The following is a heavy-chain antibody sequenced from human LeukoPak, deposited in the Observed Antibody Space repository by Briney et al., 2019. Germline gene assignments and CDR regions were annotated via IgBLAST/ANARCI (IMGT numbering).Heavy chain of an antibody. CDR1: GFTVSSNY. CDR3: AKDGIAGADNSHFDN. CDR2: IYSGGST. Sequence: GGSLRLSCAASGFTVSSNYMSWVRQAPGKGLEWVSVIYSGGSTYYADSVKGRFTISRDNSKNTLYLQMNSLRAEDTAVYYCAKDGIAGADNSHFDNWGQGTLVTVSS. V-gene: IGHV3-66*01. D-gene: IGHD4-23*01. J-gene: IGHJ4*02.